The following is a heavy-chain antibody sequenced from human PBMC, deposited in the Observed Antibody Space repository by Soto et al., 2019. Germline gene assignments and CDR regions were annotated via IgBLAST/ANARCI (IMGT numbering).Heavy chain of an antibody. J-gene: IGHJ1*01. CDR1: GFTVSSNY. CDR2: IYSGGST. CDR3: ARALGGSIFQH. D-gene: IGHD3-10*01. Sequence: PGGSLRLSCAASGFTVSSNYMSWVRQAPGKGLEWVSVIYSGGSTYYADSVKGRFTISRDNSKNTLYLQMNSLRAEDTAVYYCARALGGSIFQHWGQGTLVTVSS. V-gene: IGHV3-66*01.